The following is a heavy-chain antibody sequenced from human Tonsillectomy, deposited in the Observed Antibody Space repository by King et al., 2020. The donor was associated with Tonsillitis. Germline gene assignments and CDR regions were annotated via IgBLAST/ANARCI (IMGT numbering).Heavy chain of an antibody. J-gene: IGHJ4*02. CDR3: ARGKVEYSYGPFDY. Sequence: QLQESGPGLVNPSQTLSLTCAVSGGSISRGGYSWSWIRQPPGKGLEWIGHVYYNGNAYYNPSLKSRLMISIDTSRNQFSLNLSSVTAADAAVYFCARGKVEYSYGPFDYWGQGTLVAVSS. D-gene: IGHD5-18*01. CDR1: GGSISRGGYS. CDR2: VYYNGNA. V-gene: IGHV4-30-4*07.